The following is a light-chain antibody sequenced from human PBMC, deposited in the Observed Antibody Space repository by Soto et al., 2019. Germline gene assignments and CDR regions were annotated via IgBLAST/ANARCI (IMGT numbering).Light chain of an antibody. V-gene: IGKV3-20*01. CDR2: DAS. Sequence: EIELTQSPGTLSLSPGERATLSCRASQSVSSSYLAWYQQKPGQAPRLLLYDASSRATGIPDRFSGSGSGTDFTLTISILQPEDFAVYYCQQYASSPLTFGGGTKVELK. CDR1: QSVSSSY. J-gene: IGKJ4*01. CDR3: QQYASSPLT.